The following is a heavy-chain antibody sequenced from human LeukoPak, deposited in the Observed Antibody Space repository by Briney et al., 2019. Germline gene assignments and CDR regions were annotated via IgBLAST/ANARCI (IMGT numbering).Heavy chain of an antibody. CDR2: INPSGGST. V-gene: IGHV1-46*01. CDR3: AREATVTTSFDY. J-gene: IGHJ4*02. Sequence: VASVKVSCKASGYTFTSYYMHWVRQAPGQGLEWMGIINPSGGSTSYAQKFQGRVTMTRDMSTSTVYMELSSLRSEDTAVYYCAREATVTTSFDYWGQGTLVTVSS. CDR1: GYTFTSYY. D-gene: IGHD4-17*01.